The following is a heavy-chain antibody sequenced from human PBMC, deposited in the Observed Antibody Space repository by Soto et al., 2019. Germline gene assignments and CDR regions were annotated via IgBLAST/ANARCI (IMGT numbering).Heavy chain of an antibody. Sequence: GASVKVSCKASGYTFTSYAMHWVRQAPGQRLEWMGWINAGNGNTKYSQKFQGRVTITRDTSASTAYMELSSVTAADTAVYYCARGQLGVVIMDYWGHGTLVTVSS. CDR1: GYTFTSYA. D-gene: IGHD3-3*01. CDR2: INAGNGNT. CDR3: ARGQLGVVIMDY. J-gene: IGHJ4*01. V-gene: IGHV1-3*01.